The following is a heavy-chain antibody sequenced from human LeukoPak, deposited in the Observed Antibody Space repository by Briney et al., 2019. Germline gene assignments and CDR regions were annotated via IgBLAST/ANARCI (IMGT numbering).Heavy chain of an antibody. CDR3: SRGQGIYQGSQRAEYFQH. D-gene: IGHD2-15*01. V-gene: IGHV3-74*01. CDR1: GFTFSSYW. CDR2: INSDGSST. J-gene: IGHJ1*01. Sequence: GGSLRLSCAASGFTFSSYWMHWVRQAPGKGLVWVSRINSDGSSTSYADSVKGRFTISRDNAKNTLYLQMNSLRAEGKAVYYCSRGQGIYQGSQRAEYFQHWGQGTLSPSPQ.